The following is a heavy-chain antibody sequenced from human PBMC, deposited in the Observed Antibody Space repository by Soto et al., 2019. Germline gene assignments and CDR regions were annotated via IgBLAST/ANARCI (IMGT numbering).Heavy chain of an antibody. CDR1: GGSISSGGYY. J-gene: IGHJ4*02. D-gene: IGHD6-13*01. Sequence: QVQLQESGPGLVKPSQTLSLTCTVSGGSISSGGYYWSWIRQHPGKGLEWIGYIYYSGSTYYNPSFKSRITISVDTSKNQFSLKLTSVTAADTAVYYCARGVAAAHFDYWGQGTLVTVSS. CDR3: ARGVAAAHFDY. CDR2: IYYSGST. V-gene: IGHV4-31*03.